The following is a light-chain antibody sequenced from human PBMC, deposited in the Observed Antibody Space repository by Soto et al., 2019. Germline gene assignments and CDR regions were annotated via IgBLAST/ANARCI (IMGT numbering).Light chain of an antibody. CDR2: EVT. J-gene: IGLJ1*01. CDR3: SSYTTSSTRV. CDR1: SSDIGIYKY. Sequence: QSVLTQPASVSGSPGQSIAISCTGSSSDIGIYKYVSWYQQHPGKVPKPIIYEVTNRPSGVSNRFSGSKSGNTASLTISGLQAEDEADYYCSSYTTSSTRVFGTGTKVTVL. V-gene: IGLV2-14*01.